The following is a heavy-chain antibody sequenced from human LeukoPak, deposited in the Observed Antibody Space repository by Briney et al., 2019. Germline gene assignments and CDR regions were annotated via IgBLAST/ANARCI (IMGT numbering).Heavy chain of an antibody. J-gene: IGHJ4*02. CDR3: AKAGRATYYYDSSGYYSFDY. CDR1: GFTFSSYA. Sequence: GGSLRLSCAASGFTFSSYAMSWVRQAPGKGLEWVSAISGSGGSTYYADSVKGRFTISRDNSKNTLYLQMNSLRAEDTAVYYCAKAGRATYYYDSSGYYSFDYWGQGTLVTVSS. CDR2: ISGSGGST. D-gene: IGHD3-22*01. V-gene: IGHV3-23*01.